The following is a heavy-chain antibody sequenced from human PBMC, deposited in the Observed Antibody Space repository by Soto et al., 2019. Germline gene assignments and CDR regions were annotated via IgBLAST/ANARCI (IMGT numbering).Heavy chain of an antibody. D-gene: IGHD3-22*01. CDR1: GGTFSSFS. J-gene: IGHJ4*02. CDR3: ANTYYYDSAGYYFDY. V-gene: IGHV1-69*13. CDR2: IIPIFGAP. Sequence: SVKVSCKTSGGTFSSFSISWVRQAPGQGLEWMGGIIPIFGAPNYAQKFQGRVTITADESTSTGYIELSSLRSEDTALYYCANTYYYDSAGYYFDYWGQGTLVTVSS.